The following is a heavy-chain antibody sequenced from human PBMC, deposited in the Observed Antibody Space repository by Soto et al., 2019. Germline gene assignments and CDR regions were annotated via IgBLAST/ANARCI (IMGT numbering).Heavy chain of an antibody. CDR2: INPSSGST. CDR1: GYTFTMYY. CDR3: ARGALEYSTFDY. Sequence: ASVKVSCKASGYTFTMYYMHCVRQSPQQWLDWMGIINPSSGSTSYAQKFQGRVTMTRDTSTSTVYMELSSLRSEDTAVYYCARGALEYSTFDYWGQGTLVTFSS. J-gene: IGHJ4*02. D-gene: IGHD6-6*01. V-gene: IGHV1-46*01.